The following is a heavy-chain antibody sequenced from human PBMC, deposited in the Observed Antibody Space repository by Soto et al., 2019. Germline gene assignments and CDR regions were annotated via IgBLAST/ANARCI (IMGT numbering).Heavy chain of an antibody. CDR3: AKDPWDGSGWYWDYYYGMDV. Sequence: GGSLRLSCAASGFTFSSYAMSWVRQAPGKGLEWVSAISGSGGSTYYADSVKGRFTISRDNSKNTLYLQMNSLRAEDTAVYYCAKDPWDGSGWYWDYYYGMDVWGHGTTVTAP. CDR2: ISGSGGST. J-gene: IGHJ6*02. CDR1: GFTFSSYA. V-gene: IGHV3-23*01. D-gene: IGHD6-19*01.